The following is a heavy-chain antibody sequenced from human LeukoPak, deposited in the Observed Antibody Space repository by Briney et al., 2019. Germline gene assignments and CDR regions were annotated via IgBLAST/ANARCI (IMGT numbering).Heavy chain of an antibody. D-gene: IGHD6-13*01. V-gene: IGHV3-30*02. J-gene: IGHJ6*03. Sequence: GGSLRLSCAASGFTFSSYGMHWVRQAPGKGLEWVAFIRYDGSNKYYADSVKGRFTISRDNSKNTLYLQMNSLRAEDTAVYYCAKDKGSSWYESYYMDVWGKGTTVTVSS. CDR3: AKDKGSSWYESYYMDV. CDR1: GFTFSSYG. CDR2: IRYDGSNK.